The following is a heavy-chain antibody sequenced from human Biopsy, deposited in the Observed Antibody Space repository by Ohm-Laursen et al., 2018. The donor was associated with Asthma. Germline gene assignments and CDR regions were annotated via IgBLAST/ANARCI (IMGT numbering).Heavy chain of an antibody. CDR3: ARDLSFYDSSGYYRRWFDP. D-gene: IGHD3-22*01. CDR2: INYSGST. CDR1: GGSLSSGPYY. V-gene: IGHV4-30-4*08. Sequence: PSQTLSLTCTVSGGSLSSGPYYWSWVRQHPGKGLEWIGYINYSGSTFYSPSLKSRVTISVDTSKNQFSLKLSSVTAADTAVYYCARDLSFYDSSGYYRRWFDPWGQGTLVTVSS. J-gene: IGHJ5*02.